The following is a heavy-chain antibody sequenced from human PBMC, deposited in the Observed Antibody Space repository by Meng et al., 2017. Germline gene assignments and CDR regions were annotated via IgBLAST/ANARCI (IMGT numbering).Heavy chain of an antibody. J-gene: IGHJ3*02. CDR3: ARVIGSGWYRSSAFDI. CDR2: INHSGST. Sequence: SETLSLTCAVYGGSFSGYYWSWIRQPPGKGLEWIGEINHSGSTNYNPSLKSRVTISVDTSKNQFSLKLSSVTAADTAVYYCARVIGSGWYRSSAFDIWGQGTMVTGSS. CDR1: GGSFSGYY. D-gene: IGHD6-19*01. V-gene: IGHV4-34*01.